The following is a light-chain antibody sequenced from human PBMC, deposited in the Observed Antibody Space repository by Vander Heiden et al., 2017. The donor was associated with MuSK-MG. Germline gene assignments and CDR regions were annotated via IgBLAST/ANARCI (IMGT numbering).Light chain of an antibody. J-gene: IGKJ1*01. CDR1: VSLVDTDGNTY. CDR2: KVS. CDR3: MQFKHRPQT. V-gene: IGKV2-30*01. Sequence: DVIRTQSPLSLPVTRGQPASISCKSSVSLVDTDGNTYMNWVLQRPGQSPRRLMYKVSNRDSGVPDRFSGSGSGTDFTLTISRVEAEDVGVYHCMQFKHRPQTFGQGTKVEIK.